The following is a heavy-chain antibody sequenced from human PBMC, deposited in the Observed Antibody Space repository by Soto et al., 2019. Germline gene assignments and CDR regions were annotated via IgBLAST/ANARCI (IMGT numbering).Heavy chain of an antibody. V-gene: IGHV1-46*03. J-gene: IGHJ4*02. CDR3: AKAFYSNYSLDY. D-gene: IGHD4-4*01. Sequence: ASVKVSCKASGYTFTSYYMHWVRQAPGQGLEWMGIINPSGGSTSYAQKFQGRVTMTRDTSTSTVYMELSSLRSEDTAVYYCAKAFYSNYSLDYWGQGTLVTVSS. CDR1: GYTFTSYY. CDR2: INPSGGST.